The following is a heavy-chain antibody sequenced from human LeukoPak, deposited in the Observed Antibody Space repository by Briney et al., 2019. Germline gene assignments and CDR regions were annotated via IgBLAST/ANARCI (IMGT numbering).Heavy chain of an antibody. J-gene: IGHJ4*02. D-gene: IGHD6-13*01. CDR2: INPNSGGT. V-gene: IGHV1-2*04. CDR3: ARDPRGVYSSSWYYFDY. CDR1: GYTFTGYY. Sequence: ASVTVSCKASGYTFTGYYMHWVRQAPGQGLEWMGWINPNSGGTNYAQKFQGWVTMTRDTSISTAYMELSRLRSDDTAVYYCARDPRGVYSSSWYYFDYWGQGTLVTASS.